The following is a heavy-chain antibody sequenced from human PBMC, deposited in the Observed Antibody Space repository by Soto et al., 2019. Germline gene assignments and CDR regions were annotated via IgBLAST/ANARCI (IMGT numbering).Heavy chain of an antibody. CDR3: AIVDTAMATLY. V-gene: IGHV5-10-1*01. J-gene: IGHJ4*02. CDR1: GYSFTSYW. D-gene: IGHD5-18*01. CDR2: IDPSDSYT. Sequence: GESLKISCKGSGYSFTSYWISWVRQMPGKGLEWMGRIDPSDSYTNYSPSFQGHVTISADKSISTAYLQWSSLKASDTAMYHCAIVDTAMATLYWGQGTLVTVSS.